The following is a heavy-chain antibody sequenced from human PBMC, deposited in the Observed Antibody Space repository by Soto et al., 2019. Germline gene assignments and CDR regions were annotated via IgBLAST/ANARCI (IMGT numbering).Heavy chain of an antibody. J-gene: IGHJ1*01. Sequence: ASVKVSCNASGYTSTSYYMHWVRQPPGQGLEWMGIINPSSGSTSYAQKFQGRVTMTRDTSTSTVYMELSSLRSEDTAVYYFVIYSPVAYWGQGTLVTVCS. D-gene: IGHD2-21*01. CDR2: INPSSGST. V-gene: IGHV1-46*01. CDR1: GYTSTSYY. CDR3: VIYSPVAY.